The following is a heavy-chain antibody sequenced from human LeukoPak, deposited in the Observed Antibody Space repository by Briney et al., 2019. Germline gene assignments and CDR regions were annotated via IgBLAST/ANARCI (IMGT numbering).Heavy chain of an antibody. CDR2: ISDSSRHI. V-gene: IGHV3-21*01. Sequence: GGSLRLSCAASGFYFSRYSVNWVRQAPGKGLEWVSCISDSSRHIYYADSVKGRFTISRDNAKSSASLQMNSLRVDDTAVYYCARAYTNGDYLDYWGQGTLVTVSS. CDR1: GFYFSRYS. D-gene: IGHD4-17*01. J-gene: IGHJ4*02. CDR3: ARAYTNGDYLDY.